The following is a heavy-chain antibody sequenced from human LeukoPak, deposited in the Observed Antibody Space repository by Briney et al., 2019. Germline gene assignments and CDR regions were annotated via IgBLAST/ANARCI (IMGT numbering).Heavy chain of an antibody. CDR2: INSGNT. V-gene: IGHV4-59*08. D-gene: IGHD3-16*02. Sequence: SETLSLTCTVSGGSISGYYWSWIRQPPGEGLEWIGYINSGNTNYNPSLKSRVTISVDTSKNQSSLKLSSVTAADTAVYYCATAQGRLGELSLGGYYYYYMDVWGKGTTVTISS. CDR3: ATAQGRLGELSLGGYYYYYMDV. J-gene: IGHJ6*03. CDR1: GGSISGYY.